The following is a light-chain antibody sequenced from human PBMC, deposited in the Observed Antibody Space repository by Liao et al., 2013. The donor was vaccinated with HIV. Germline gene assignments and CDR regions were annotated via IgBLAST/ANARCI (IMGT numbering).Light chain of an antibody. CDR3: QAWDSNTAFVV. CDR1: NIGSKS. J-gene: IGLJ2*01. CDR2: YDS. Sequence: SYELTQPPSVSVAPGKTARITCGGNNIGSKSVHWYQQKPGQAPMLVIYYDSDRPSGIPERFSGSNSGNTATLTISGTQAMDEADYYCQAWDSNTAFVVFGGGTKLTVL. V-gene: IGLV3-21*01.